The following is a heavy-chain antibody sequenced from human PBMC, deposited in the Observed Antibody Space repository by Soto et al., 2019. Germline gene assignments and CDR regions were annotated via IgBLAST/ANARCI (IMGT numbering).Heavy chain of an antibody. D-gene: IGHD6-13*01. J-gene: IGHJ4*02. CDR2: ISHDGSDK. CDR1: GFTFRNYG. V-gene: IGHV3-30*18. Sequence: QVQLVESGGGVVRPGRSLRLTCAASGFTFRNYGMHWVRQAPGKGLEWVAVISHDGSDKYYADSMKGRFIISRDNSENTLLLNMNSLKPEDTAVYYCAKENQHLVHDYWGQRTLVTVSS. CDR3: AKENQHLVHDY.